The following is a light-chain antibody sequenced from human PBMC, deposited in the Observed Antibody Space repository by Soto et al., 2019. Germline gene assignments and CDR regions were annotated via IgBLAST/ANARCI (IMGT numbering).Light chain of an antibody. CDR3: SSFTGSTTWV. CDR1: SNDVGGYNY. J-gene: IGLJ3*02. V-gene: IGLV2-14*01. Sequence: QSALTQPASLSGSPGQSITMFCTGTSNDVGGYNYVSWYQQHPGKAPKLIIYEVSNRPSGISSRFSGSKSANTASLTISGIQAEDEAEYYCSSFTGSTTWVFGGGTKVTVL. CDR2: EVS.